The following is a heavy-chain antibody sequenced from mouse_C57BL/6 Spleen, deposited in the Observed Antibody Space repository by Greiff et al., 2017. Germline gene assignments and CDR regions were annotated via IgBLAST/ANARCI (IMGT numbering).Heavy chain of an antibody. J-gene: IGHJ1*03. CDR2: IYPGDGDT. D-gene: IGHD1-1*01. V-gene: IGHV1-82*01. CDR3: ARGPYYYGSSYWYFDV. CDR1: GYAFSSSW. Sequence: VKLQESGPELVKPGASVKISCKASGYAFSSSWMNWVKQRPGKGLEWIGRIYPGDGDTNYNGKFKGKATLTADKSSSTAYMQLSSLTSEDSAVYFCARGPYYYGSSYWYFDVWGTGTTVTVSS.